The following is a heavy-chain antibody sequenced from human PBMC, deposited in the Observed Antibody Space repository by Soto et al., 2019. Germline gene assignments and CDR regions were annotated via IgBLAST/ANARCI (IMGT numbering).Heavy chain of an antibody. CDR2: IIPILGIA. D-gene: IGHD1-20*01. CDR1: GGTFSSYT. CDR3: ARGGMGVTRTAYNLHFDY. J-gene: IGHJ4*02. V-gene: IGHV1-69*02. Sequence: SVKVSCKASGGTFSSYTISWVRQAPGQGLEWMGRIIPILGIANYAQKFQGRVTITGDKSTSTAYMELSSLRSEDTAVYYCARGGMGVTRTAYNLHFDYWGQGTLVTVSS.